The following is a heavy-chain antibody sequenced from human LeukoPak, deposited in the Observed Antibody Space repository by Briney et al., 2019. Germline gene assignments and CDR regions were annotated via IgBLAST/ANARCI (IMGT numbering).Heavy chain of an antibody. J-gene: IGHJ4*02. CDR1: GFTFSSYS. Sequence: GGSLRLSCAASGFTFSSYSMNWARQAPGKGLEWVSSISSSSYIYYADSVKGRFTISRDNAKNSLYLQMNSLRAEDTAVYYCARVRGSTWLQSHIFDYWGQGTLVTVSS. V-gene: IGHV3-21*01. CDR2: ISSSSYI. D-gene: IGHD5-24*01. CDR3: ARVRGSTWLQSHIFDY.